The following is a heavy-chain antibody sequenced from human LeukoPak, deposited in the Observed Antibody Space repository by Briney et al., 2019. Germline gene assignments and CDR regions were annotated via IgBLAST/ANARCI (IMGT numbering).Heavy chain of an antibody. Sequence: PGGSLRLSCAASGFTCSACGMTWVRQAPGKGLEWVAAISSSGDSTAHADSVKGRFTISRDNSKNTVFLQMNSLRAEDTAVYYCAKTPGGYLDYWGQGTRVTVSS. CDR2: ISSSGDST. J-gene: IGHJ4*02. V-gene: IGHV3-23*01. CDR1: GFTCSACG. CDR3: AKTPGGYLDY.